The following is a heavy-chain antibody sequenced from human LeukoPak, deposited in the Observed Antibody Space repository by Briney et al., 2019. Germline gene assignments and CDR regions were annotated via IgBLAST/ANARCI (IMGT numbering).Heavy chain of an antibody. D-gene: IGHD6-13*01. CDR1: GGSFSGYY. Sequence: SETLSLTCAVYGGSFSGYYWSWIRQPPGKGLEWIGEINHSGSTNYNPSLKSRVTISVDTSKNQFSLKLSSVTAADTAVYYCARRDSSSWYHRRYYYMDVWGKGTTVTVSS. CDR3: ARRDSSSWYHRRYYYMDV. J-gene: IGHJ6*03. V-gene: IGHV4-34*01. CDR2: INHSGST.